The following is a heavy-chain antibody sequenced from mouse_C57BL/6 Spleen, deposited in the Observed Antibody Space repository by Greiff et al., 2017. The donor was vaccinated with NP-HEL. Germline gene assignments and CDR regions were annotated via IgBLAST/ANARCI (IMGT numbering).Heavy chain of an antibody. V-gene: IGHV5-4*01. D-gene: IGHD2-1*01. CDR1: GFTFSSYA. J-gene: IGHJ1*03. CDR3: ARESGNRGYFDV. Sequence: EVKLVESGGGLVKPGGSLKLSCAASGFTFSSYAMSWVRQTPEKRLEWVATISDGGSYTYYPDNVKGRSTITGDKAKNNLYLQMSHLKSEDTAMYYCARESGNRGYFDVWGTGTTVTFAS. CDR2: ISDGGSYT.